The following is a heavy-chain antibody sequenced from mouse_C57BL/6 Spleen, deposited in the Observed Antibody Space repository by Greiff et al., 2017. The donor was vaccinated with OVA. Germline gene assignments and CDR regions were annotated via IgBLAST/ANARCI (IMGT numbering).Heavy chain of an antibody. J-gene: IGHJ2*01. Sequence: EVMLVESGEGLVKPGGSLKLSCAASGFTFSSYAMSWVRQTPEKRLEWVAYISSGGDYIYYADTVKGRFTISRDNARNTLYLQMSSLKSEDTAMYYCTRASWDAYYFDYWGQGTTLTVSS. D-gene: IGHD4-1*01. CDR2: ISSGGDYI. V-gene: IGHV5-9-1*02. CDR3: TRASWDAYYFDY. CDR1: GFTFSSYA.